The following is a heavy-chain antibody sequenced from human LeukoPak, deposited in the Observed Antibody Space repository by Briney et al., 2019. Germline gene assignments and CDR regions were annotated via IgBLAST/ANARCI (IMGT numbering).Heavy chain of an antibody. Sequence: ASVKVSCKASGYTFTSYGISWVRQAPGQGLEWMGWISAYNGNTNYAQKLQGRVTMTTDTSTSTVYMELSSLRSEDTAVYYCARGTIVVVHFDYWGQGTLVTVSS. J-gene: IGHJ4*02. CDR1: GYTFTSYG. D-gene: IGHD2-15*01. CDR2: ISAYNGNT. CDR3: ARGTIVVVHFDY. V-gene: IGHV1-18*01.